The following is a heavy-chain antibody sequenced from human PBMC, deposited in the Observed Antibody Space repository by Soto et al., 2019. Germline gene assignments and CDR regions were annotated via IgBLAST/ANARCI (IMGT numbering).Heavy chain of an antibody. J-gene: IGHJ6*02. D-gene: IGHD6-19*01. CDR3: ARELIGGWWGTRAGDTNYYYYGRDV. CDR2: ISSSSSYI. V-gene: IGHV3-21*01. CDR1: GFTFSSYS. Sequence: EVQLVESGGGLVKPGGSLRLSCAASGFTFSSYSMNWVRQAPGKGLEWVSSISSSSSYIYYADSVKGRFTISRDNGKNSWYVRLNRLRGEATAVYYCARELIGGWWGTRAGDTNYYYYGRDVWGQGTTVTVSS.